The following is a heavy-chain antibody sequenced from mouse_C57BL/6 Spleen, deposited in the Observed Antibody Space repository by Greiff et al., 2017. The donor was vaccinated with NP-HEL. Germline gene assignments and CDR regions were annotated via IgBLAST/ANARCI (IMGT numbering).Heavy chain of an antibody. CDR1: GYAFSSSW. Sequence: QVQLQQSGPELVKPGASVKISCKASGYAFSSSWMNWVKQRPGKGLEWIGRIYPGDGDTNYNGKFKGKATLTADQSSSTAYMQLSSLTSEDSAVYFCARCYYGSSRYFDVWGTGTTVTVSS. J-gene: IGHJ1*03. V-gene: IGHV1-82*01. D-gene: IGHD1-1*01. CDR3: ARCYYGSSRYFDV. CDR2: IYPGDGDT.